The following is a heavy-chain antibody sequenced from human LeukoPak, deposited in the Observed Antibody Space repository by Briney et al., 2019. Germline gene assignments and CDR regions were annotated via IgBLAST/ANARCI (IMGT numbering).Heavy chain of an antibody. CDR1: GYTLTELS. V-gene: IGHV1-24*01. Sequence: ASVKVFCKVSGYTLTELSMHWVRQAPGKGLEWMGGFDPEDGETIYAQKFQGRVTMTEDTSTDTAYMELSSLRSEDTAVYYCASWGVVVVPAAIMSYYYMDVWGKGTTVTVSS. J-gene: IGHJ6*03. D-gene: IGHD2-2*01. CDR3: ASWGVVVVPAAIMSYYYMDV. CDR2: FDPEDGET.